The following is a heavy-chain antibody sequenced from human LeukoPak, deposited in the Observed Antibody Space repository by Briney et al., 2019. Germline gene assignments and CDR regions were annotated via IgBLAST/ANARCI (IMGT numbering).Heavy chain of an antibody. Sequence: PGRSLRLSCAASGFTFSSYGMHWVRQAPGKGLEWVAVISYDGSNKYYADSVKGRFTISRDNSKNTLDLQMNSLRAEDTAVYYCAKEGSGIAARHKDPGDYYYYYMDVWGKGTTVTVSS. CDR1: GFTFSSYG. CDR3: AKEGSGIAARHKDPGDYYYYYMDV. V-gene: IGHV3-30*18. D-gene: IGHD6-6*01. CDR2: ISYDGSNK. J-gene: IGHJ6*03.